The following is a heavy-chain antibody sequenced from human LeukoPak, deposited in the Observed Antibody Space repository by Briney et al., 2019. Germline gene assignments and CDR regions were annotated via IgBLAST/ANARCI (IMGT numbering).Heavy chain of an antibody. D-gene: IGHD3-16*01. J-gene: IGHJ1*01. CDR1: GFTFISYG. CDR3: ARDQRPGWGEYFQH. CDR2: IWYDGSNK. V-gene: IGHV3-33*08. Sequence: PGGSLRLSCAASGFTFISYGMHWVRQAPGKGLEWVAVIWYDGSNKYYADSVKGRFTISRDNSKNTVYLQMNSLRVEDTAVYYCARDQRPGWGEYFQHWGQGTLVTVSS.